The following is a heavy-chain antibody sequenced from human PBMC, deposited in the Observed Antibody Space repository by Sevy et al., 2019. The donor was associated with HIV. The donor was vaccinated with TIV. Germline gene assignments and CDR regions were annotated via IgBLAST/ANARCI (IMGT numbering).Heavy chain of an antibody. V-gene: IGHV4-59*08. CDR3: ARRNDFDI. J-gene: IGHJ3*02. CDR1: GGSINSDH. Sequence: SETLSLTCTVSGGSINSDHWNWIRQPPGKGLEGIGYVYYTGGTNCNPSLKNRVTISVDRTKNQFSLKLTSVTAADTAVYYCARRNDFDIWGQGTMVTVSS. CDR2: VYYTGGT.